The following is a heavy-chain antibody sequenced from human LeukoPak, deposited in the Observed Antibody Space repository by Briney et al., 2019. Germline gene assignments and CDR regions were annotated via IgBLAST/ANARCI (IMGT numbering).Heavy chain of an antibody. J-gene: IGHJ2*01. D-gene: IGHD6-6*01. CDR1: GFTFSSYA. CDR3: AKQKGIAARWYFDL. CDR2: ISGSGGST. V-gene: IGHV3-23*01. Sequence: GGSLRLSCAASGFTFSSYAMSWVRQAPGKGLEWVSAISGSGGSTYYADSVKGRFTISRDNPKNTPYLQMNSLRAEDTAVYYCAKQKGIAARWYFDLWGRGTLVTVSS.